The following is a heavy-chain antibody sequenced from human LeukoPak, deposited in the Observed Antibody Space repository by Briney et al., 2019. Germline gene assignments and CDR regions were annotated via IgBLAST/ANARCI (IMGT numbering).Heavy chain of an antibody. J-gene: IGHJ3*02. D-gene: IGHD2-8*01. CDR2: ISSTSSYI. CDR1: GFTFSSYA. Sequence: GGSLRLSCAASGFTFSSYAMSWVRQAPGKGLEWVSSISSTSSYIYYADSVKGRFTISRDNAKNSLSLQMNSLRAEDTAVYYCARSPMYLRNAFDIWGQGTMVTVSS. V-gene: IGHV3-21*01. CDR3: ARSPMYLRNAFDI.